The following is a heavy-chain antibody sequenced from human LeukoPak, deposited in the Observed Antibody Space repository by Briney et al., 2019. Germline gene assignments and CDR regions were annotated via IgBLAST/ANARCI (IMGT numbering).Heavy chain of an antibody. D-gene: IGHD4-17*01. Sequence: PSQTLSLTCTVSGGSISSGGYYWSWIRQPPGKGLEWIGYIYHSGSTDYNPALKSRVTLSMDTSKNQFSLKLNSLTAADTAVYYCARYYGGTDTFDIWGQGTMVTVSS. CDR2: IYHSGST. J-gene: IGHJ3*02. CDR3: ARYYGGTDTFDI. V-gene: IGHV4-30-2*02. CDR1: GGSISSGGYY.